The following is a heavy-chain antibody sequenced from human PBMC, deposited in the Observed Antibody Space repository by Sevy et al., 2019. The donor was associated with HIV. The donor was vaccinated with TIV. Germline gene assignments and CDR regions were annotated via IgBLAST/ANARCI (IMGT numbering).Heavy chain of an antibody. Sequence: GGSLRLSCAASRFIFNDYGMHWVRQAPGKGLEWVAFIKYDGNDKYYADSVRGRFTISRANSKNMLFLQMNSLRSEDTAMYYCAKNTAAAGAGGFDYWGQGTLVTVSS. CDR3: AKNTAAAGAGGFDY. CDR1: RFIFNDYG. D-gene: IGHD6-13*01. CDR2: IKYDGNDK. J-gene: IGHJ4*02. V-gene: IGHV3-30*02.